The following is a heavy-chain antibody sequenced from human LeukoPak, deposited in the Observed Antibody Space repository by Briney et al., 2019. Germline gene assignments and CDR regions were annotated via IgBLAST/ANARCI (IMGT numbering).Heavy chain of an antibody. V-gene: IGHV3-33*01. CDR2: IWYDGSNK. CDR1: GFTFSSYG. D-gene: IGHD3-3*01. Sequence: GGSLRLSCAASGFTFSSYGMHWVRQAPGKGLEWVAVIWYDGSNKYYADSVKGRFTISRDNSKNTLYLQMNSLRAEDTAVYYCARAGVDDFWSGYPTGYYYYGMDVWGQGTTVTVSS. CDR3: ARAGVDDFWSGYPTGYYYYGMDV. J-gene: IGHJ6*02.